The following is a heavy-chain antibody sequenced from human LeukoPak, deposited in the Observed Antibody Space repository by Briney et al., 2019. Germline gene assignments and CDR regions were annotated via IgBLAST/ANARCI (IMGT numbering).Heavy chain of an antibody. CDR1: GYRFTSYW. V-gene: IGHV5-51*01. D-gene: IGHD2-2*01. J-gene: IGHJ4*02. CDR3: ARLVGPAALSSDY. CDR2: IYPGDSDT. Sequence: GESLKISCKGSGYRFTSYWIGWVRQMPGKGQEGMGIIYPGDSDTRYSPSFQGQVTISADKSISTAYLQWSSLKASDTAMYYCARLVGPAALSSDYWGQGTLVTVSS.